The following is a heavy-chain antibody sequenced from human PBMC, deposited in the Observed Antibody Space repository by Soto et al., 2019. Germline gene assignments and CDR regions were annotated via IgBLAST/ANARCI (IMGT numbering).Heavy chain of an antibody. D-gene: IGHD6-13*01. CDR3: ARGVGSSSWYRGHNWFDP. J-gene: IGHJ5*02. CDR2: IYYSGST. V-gene: IGHV4-59*01. Sequence: XGTLSLTCTVSGGSISSYYWSGIRQPAGKGLEWIGYIYYSGSTNYNPSLKSRVTISVDTSKNQFSLKLSSVTAADTAVYYCARGVGSSSWYRGHNWFDPWGQGTLVTVSS. CDR1: GGSISSYY.